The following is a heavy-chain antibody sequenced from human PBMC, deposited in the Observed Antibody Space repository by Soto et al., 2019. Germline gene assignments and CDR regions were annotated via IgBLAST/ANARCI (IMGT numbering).Heavy chain of an antibody. V-gene: IGHV1-3*01. D-gene: IGHD2-2*01. CDR3: ARDRDCSSTSCYVWFDP. Sequence: QVQLVQSGAEVKKPGASVKVSCKASGYTFTSYAMHWVRQAPGQRLEWMGWINAGNGNTKYSQKFQGRVTITRDTSASTAYMELSSLRSEDTAVYYCARDRDCSSTSCYVWFDPWCQGTMVTVSS. CDR2: INAGNGNT. CDR1: GYTFTSYA. J-gene: IGHJ5*02.